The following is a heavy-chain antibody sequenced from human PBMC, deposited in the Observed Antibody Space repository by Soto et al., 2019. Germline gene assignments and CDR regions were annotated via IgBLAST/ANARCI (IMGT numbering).Heavy chain of an antibody. CDR1: GLTFRNYY. CDR2: VNEDGSEK. CDR3: AKWGGAGIDY. V-gene: IGHV3-7*01. J-gene: IGHJ4*02. D-gene: IGHD1-26*01. Sequence: EVQLVESGGGVVQPGGSLRLSCAASGLTFRNYYMSWVRQAQGKGLEWVANVNEDGSEKYYVDSVKGRFTVSRDNARNSLYLQMNSLRAEDTAVYYFAKWGGAGIDYWGQGTLVTVSS.